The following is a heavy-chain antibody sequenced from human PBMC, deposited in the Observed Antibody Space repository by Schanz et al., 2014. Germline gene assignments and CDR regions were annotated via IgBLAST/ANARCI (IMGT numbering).Heavy chain of an antibody. V-gene: IGHV4-34*01. Sequence: QVQLQQWGAGLTKPSETLSLSCAVYGGSFSAYYWSWIRQPPGKGLEWIGEIKHSGSTNYNPSLKSRVTISEDPPKNQFSLKLSSVTAADTAVYYCARDRGYDFSFDPWGQGTLVTVSS. J-gene: IGHJ5*02. CDR3: ARDRGYDFSFDP. D-gene: IGHD3-3*01. CDR2: IKHSGST. CDR1: GGSFSAYY.